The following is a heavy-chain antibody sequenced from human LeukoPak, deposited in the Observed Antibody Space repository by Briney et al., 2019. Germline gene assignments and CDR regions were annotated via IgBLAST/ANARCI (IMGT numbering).Heavy chain of an antibody. CDR1: GFTFTNYG. D-gene: IGHD6-13*01. V-gene: IGHV1-18*01. Sequence: GASVKVSCKASGFTFTNYGFTWVRQAPGQGLEGMGWISAYNGDTNYAQKLQGRVTMTTDTSTGTAYMELRSLRSDDTAVYYCARIAERQLAYYFDYWGQGTLVTVSS. CDR3: ARIAERQLAYYFDY. CDR2: ISAYNGDT. J-gene: IGHJ4*02.